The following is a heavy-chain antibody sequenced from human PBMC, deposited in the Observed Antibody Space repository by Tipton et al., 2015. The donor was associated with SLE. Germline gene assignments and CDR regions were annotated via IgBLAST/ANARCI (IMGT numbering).Heavy chain of an antibody. V-gene: IGHV3-23*01. D-gene: IGHD5-12*01. CDR2: ISGSGTRT. J-gene: IGHJ5*02. CDR3: AKDESEEVAADWFDP. Sequence: FLRLSCAASGFTFSRHDMSWVRQAPGKGLEWVSAISGSGTRTYYADSVRGRFTISRDNSKNTMYLQMNSLRAEDTAVYYCAKDESEEVAADWFDPRGQGILVTVSS. CDR1: GFTFSRHD.